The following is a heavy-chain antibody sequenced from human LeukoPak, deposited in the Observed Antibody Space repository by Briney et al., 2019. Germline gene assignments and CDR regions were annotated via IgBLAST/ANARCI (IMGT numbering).Heavy chain of an antibody. D-gene: IGHD5-24*01. J-gene: IGHJ4*02. V-gene: IGHV1-69*13. CDR1: GGSFRRYS. CDR2: TVPISGAP. Sequence: SVKVSCKASGGSFRRYSINWVRQAPGQGLEWMGATVPISGAPNSAEKLQDRLTISADESTNTAYMELISLTSEDSAMYYCARGRDGYHFDYWGQGTLVTVSS. CDR3: ARGRDGYHFDY.